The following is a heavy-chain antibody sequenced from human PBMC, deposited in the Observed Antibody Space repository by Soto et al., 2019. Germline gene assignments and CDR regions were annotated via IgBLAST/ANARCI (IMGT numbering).Heavy chain of an antibody. Sequence: GGSLRLSCAASGFTFSSYAMHWVRQAPGKGLEWVAVISYDGSNKYYADSVKGRFTISRDNSKNTLYLQMNSLRAEDTAVYYCAGRNYYDSSGYQTSASIYYGMDVWGQGTTVTVSS. CDR2: ISYDGSNK. CDR1: GFTFSSYA. V-gene: IGHV3-30-3*01. D-gene: IGHD3-22*01. J-gene: IGHJ6*02. CDR3: AGRNYYDSSGYQTSASIYYGMDV.